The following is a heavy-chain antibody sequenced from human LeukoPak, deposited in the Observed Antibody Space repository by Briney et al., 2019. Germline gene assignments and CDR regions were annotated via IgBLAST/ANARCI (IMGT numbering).Heavy chain of an antibody. Sequence: TSVKVSCKASGYTFTSYGISWVRQAPGQGLEWMGWISAYNGNTNYAQKLQGRVTMTTDTSTSTAYMERRSLRSDDTAVYYCARESTMVRGVFSMDVWGQGTTVTVSS. J-gene: IGHJ6*02. CDR2: ISAYNGNT. CDR1: GYTFTSYG. CDR3: ARESTMVRGVFSMDV. V-gene: IGHV1-18*01. D-gene: IGHD3-10*01.